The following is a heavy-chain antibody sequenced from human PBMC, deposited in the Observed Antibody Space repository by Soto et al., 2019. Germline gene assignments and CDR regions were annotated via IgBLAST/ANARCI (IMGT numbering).Heavy chain of an antibody. D-gene: IGHD2-15*01. CDR2: MNPDGSAI. CDR3: VTGWSEY. CDR1: EFTFSSSW. Sequence: EVQLVESGGGLVQPGGSLRLSCVVSEFTFSSSWMHWVRQGPGNGLVWVSRMNPDGSAINYADSVKGRFTTSRDNAKNMLYLKMNSLRSEDRSLSYCVTGWSEYCGQGPLVTVSS. V-gene: IGHV3-74*01. J-gene: IGHJ4*02.